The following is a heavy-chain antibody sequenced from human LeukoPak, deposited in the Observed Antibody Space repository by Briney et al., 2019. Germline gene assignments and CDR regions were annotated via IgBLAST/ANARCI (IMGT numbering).Heavy chain of an antibody. CDR2: ISSSGSTI. J-gene: IGHJ4*02. V-gene: IGHV3-48*03. Sequence: PGGSLRLSCAASGFTSSSYEMNWVRQAPGKGLEWVSYISSSGSTIYYADSVKGRFTISRDNAKNSLYLQMNSLRAEDTAVYYCARERRLEMATISYFDYWGQGTLVTVSS. CDR1: GFTSSSYE. CDR3: ARERRLEMATISYFDY. D-gene: IGHD5-24*01.